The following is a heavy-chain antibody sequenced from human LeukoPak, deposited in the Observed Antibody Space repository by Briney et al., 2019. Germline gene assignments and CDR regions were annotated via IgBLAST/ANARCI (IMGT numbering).Heavy chain of an antibody. CDR1: GYSISSGYY. CDR2: IYQSGST. V-gene: IGHV4-38-2*02. J-gene: IGHJ3*02. CDR3: ARTYYYGSGSYYDSRDGFDI. D-gene: IGHD3-10*01. Sequence: SSETLSLTCTVSGYSISSGYYWGWIRQPPGKGLEWIGTIYQSGSTYYNPSLKSRVTISIDTSKNQFSLKLSSVTAADTAVYYCARTYYYGSGSYYDSRDGFDIWGQGTMVTVSS.